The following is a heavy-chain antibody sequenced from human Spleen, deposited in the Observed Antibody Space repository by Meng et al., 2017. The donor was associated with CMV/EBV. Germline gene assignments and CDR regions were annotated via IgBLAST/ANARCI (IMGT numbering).Heavy chain of an antibody. J-gene: IGHJ6*02. CDR3: TRADTWGDYYYGMDV. D-gene: IGHD3-16*01. Sequence: SLKISCSASGFTFGDYAMSWVRQAPGKGLEWVGFIRSKAYGGTTEYAASVKGRFTISRDDSKSIAYLQMNSLKIEDTAVYYCTRADTWGDYYYGMDVWGQGTTVTVSS. V-gene: IGHV3-49*04. CDR1: GFTFGDYA. CDR2: IRSKAYGGTT.